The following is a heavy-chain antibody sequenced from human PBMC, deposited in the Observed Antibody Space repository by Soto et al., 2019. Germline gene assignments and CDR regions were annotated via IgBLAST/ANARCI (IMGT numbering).Heavy chain of an antibody. D-gene: IGHD3-3*01. J-gene: IGHJ4*02. V-gene: IGHV4-61*08. CDR1: GGSISSGGYY. CDR2: IYYSGST. Sequence: SETLSLTCTVSGGSISSGGYYWSWIRQHPGKGLEWIGYIYYSGSTNYNPSLKSRVTISVDTSKNQFSLKLSSVTAADTAVYYCARAVTIFGVVIIGYFDYWGQGTLVTVSS. CDR3: ARAVTIFGVVIIGYFDY.